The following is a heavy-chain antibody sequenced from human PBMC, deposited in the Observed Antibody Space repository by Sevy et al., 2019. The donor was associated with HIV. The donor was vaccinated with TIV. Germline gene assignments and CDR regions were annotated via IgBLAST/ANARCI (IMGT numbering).Heavy chain of an antibody. CDR3: AKESHFPYYMDV. J-gene: IGHJ6*03. V-gene: IGHV3-43*01. CDR1: GFTFDDYS. Sequence: GGSLRLSCAASGFTFDDYSMHWVRQVPGKGLQWASFINWNSATTYYADSVKGRFTISRDNIKNSLYLQMNRLTSEDTALYFFAKESHFPYYMDVWGKGTTVTVSS. CDR2: INWNSATT.